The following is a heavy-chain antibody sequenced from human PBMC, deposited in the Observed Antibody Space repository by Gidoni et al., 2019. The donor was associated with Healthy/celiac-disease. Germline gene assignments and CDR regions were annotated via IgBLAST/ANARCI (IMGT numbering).Heavy chain of an antibody. CDR1: GYTFTGYY. CDR2: INPNSGGT. J-gene: IGHJ5*02. V-gene: IGHV1-2*04. D-gene: IGHD2-15*01. CDR3: ARSPIGYCSGGSCLPNWFDP. Sequence: QVQLVQSGAEVKKPGASVTVSCKASGYTFTGYYMHWVRQAPGQGLEWMGWINPNSGGTNYAQKFQGWVTMTRDTSISTAYMELSRLRSDDTAVYYCARSPIGYCSGGSCLPNWFDPWGQGTLVTVSS.